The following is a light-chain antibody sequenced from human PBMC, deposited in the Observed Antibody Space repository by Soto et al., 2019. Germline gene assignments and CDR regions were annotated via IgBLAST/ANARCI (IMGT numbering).Light chain of an antibody. V-gene: IGLV2-14*01. CDR1: SSDVGGYNY. CDR3: SSYTSSSTLMV. CDR2: DVS. J-gene: IGLJ2*01. Sequence: VLTQPACVSGSPGQSITISCTGTSSDVGGYNYVSWYQQHPGKAPKLMIYDVSNRPSGVSNRFSGSKSGNTASLTISGLQAEDEADYYCSSYTSSSTLMVFGGGTKLTVL.